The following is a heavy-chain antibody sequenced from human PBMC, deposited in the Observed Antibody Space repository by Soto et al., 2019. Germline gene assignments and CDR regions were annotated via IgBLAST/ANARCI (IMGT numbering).Heavy chain of an antibody. CDR2: MSGSGGYT. CDR1: GFSFSSYV. CDR3: AKASGSSWPYYFDS. Sequence: GGSLRLSCAASGFSFSSYVMAWVRQTPEKGLEWVSAMSGSGGYTYYPDSVKGRFTISRDSSENTVYLQMNSLRAEDTAIYYCAKASGSSWPYYFDSWGQGTLVTVSS. V-gene: IGHV3-23*01. J-gene: IGHJ4*02. D-gene: IGHD6-13*01.